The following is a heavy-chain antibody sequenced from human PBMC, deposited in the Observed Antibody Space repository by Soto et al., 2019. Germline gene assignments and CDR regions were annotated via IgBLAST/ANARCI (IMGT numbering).Heavy chain of an antibody. Sequence: GGSLRLSCAASGFTFSSYAMHWVRQAPGKGLEWVAVISYDGSNKYYADSVKGRFTISRDNSKNTLYLQMNSLRHEDTAVYYCSRAYQPSPLNYWCEGTLVTVSS. V-gene: IGHV3-30-3*01. CDR1: GFTFSSYA. J-gene: IGHJ4*02. CDR2: ISYDGSNK. CDR3: SRAYQPSPLNY.